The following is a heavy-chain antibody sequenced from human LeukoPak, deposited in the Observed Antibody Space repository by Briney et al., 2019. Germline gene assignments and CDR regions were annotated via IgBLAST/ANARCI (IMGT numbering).Heavy chain of an antibody. CDR3: ARDENYYDSSGYAEYFQH. CDR1: GDSISSGTYS. Sequence: SETLSLTCTVSGDSISSGTYSWSWIRQPAGKGLEWIGRIYTSGSTNYTPSLQSRVTIAVEPSMNQFSVKWSSVTAADTAVYYCARDENYYDSSGYAEYFQHWGQGTLVTVSS. V-gene: IGHV4-61*02. CDR2: IYTSGST. D-gene: IGHD3-22*01. J-gene: IGHJ1*01.